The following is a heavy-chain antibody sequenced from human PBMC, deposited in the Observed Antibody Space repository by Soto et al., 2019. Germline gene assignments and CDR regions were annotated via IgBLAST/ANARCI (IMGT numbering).Heavy chain of an antibody. V-gene: IGHV3-30*03. Sequence: QVHLAESGGGVVQPGGSLRLSCFASGFTFTSSGMNWVRQVPGRGLEWVALAPYDAYSLSYTDSVRGRFIISRDNSNNFIHPQMDTQRPDETGVYYWTRWGTTVGLDVRGQGTLVSVSS. J-gene: IGHJ1*01. CDR3: TRWGTTVGLDV. CDR1: GFTFTSSG. CDR2: APYDAYSL. D-gene: IGHD4-17*01.